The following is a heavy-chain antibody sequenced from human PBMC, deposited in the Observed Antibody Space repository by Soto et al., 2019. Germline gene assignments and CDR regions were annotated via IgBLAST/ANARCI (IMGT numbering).Heavy chain of an antibody. CDR1: GFTFSSYA. J-gene: IGHJ5*02. D-gene: IGHD2-15*01. Sequence: GSLRLSCAASGFTFSSYAMSWVRQAPGKGLEWVSAISGSGGSTYYADSVKGRFTISRDNSKNTLYLQMNSLRAEDTAVYYCAKSNDGPRYCSGGSCYNDHWGQGTLVTVSS. CDR3: AKSNDGPRYCSGGSCYNDH. V-gene: IGHV3-23*01. CDR2: ISGSGGST.